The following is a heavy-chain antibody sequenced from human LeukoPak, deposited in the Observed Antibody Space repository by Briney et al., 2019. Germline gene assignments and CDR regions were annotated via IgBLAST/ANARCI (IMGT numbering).Heavy chain of an antibody. V-gene: IGHV3-30*18. J-gene: IGHJ4*02. CDR2: ISYDGSNK. CDR3: AKGSRYSKYYFDY. D-gene: IGHD5-12*01. CDR1: GFTFGSYG. Sequence: GGSLRLSCAASGFTFGSYGMHWVRQAPGKGLEWVAVISYDGSNKYYADSVKGRFTISRDNSKNTLYLQMNSLRAEDTAVYYCAKGSRYSKYYFDYWGQGTLVTVSS.